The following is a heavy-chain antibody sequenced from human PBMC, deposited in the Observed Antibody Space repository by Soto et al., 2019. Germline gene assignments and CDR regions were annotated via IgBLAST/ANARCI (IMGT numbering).Heavy chain of an antibody. V-gene: IGHV3-74*01. CDR1: GFTFSSYW. J-gene: IGHJ6*02. D-gene: IGHD3-16*02. CDR3: AREILISSSDFYYGMDA. CDR2: INSDGSST. Sequence: PGWSPRISCASSGFTFSSYWMHGVRQPPGEGLVWVSRINSDGSSTSYADSVKGRFTISRDNAKNTLYLQMNSLRAEDTAVYYCAREILISSSDFYYGMDAWGQGTTVTVSS.